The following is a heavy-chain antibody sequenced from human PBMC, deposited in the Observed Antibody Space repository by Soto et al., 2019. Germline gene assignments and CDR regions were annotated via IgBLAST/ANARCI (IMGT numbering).Heavy chain of an antibody. CDR1: GFTFNRYP. J-gene: IGHJ4*02. Sequence: QVWLVESGGGVVQPGRSLRLSCAASGFTFNRYPMHWVRQAPGKGLEWVTVISNDGGDKHYADSVKGRFTISRDNSKNTLFLQMNSLRAEDTAVYYCARDLDIAAAAYYFDYWGQGTLVTVSS. CDR3: ARDLDIAAAAYYFDY. CDR2: ISNDGGDK. D-gene: IGHD6-13*01. V-gene: IGHV3-30-3*01.